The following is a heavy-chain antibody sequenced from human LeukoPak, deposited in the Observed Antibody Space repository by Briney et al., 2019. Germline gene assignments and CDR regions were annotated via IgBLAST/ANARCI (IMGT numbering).Heavy chain of an antibody. V-gene: IGHV1-18*01. CDR2: VSAYNGNT. J-gene: IGHJ6*03. CDR1: GYTFPSYC. Sequence: ASVTVSCMASGYTFPSYCIIWVRQAPRQGLEWMGWVSAYNGNTNYAQKLQGRVTMTTDTSTSTAYMELRSLSADDTAVYYCARDLGRYCSGGSCYYYYSMDVWGKGTTVTISS. CDR3: ARDLGRYCSGGSCYYYYSMDV. D-gene: IGHD2-15*01.